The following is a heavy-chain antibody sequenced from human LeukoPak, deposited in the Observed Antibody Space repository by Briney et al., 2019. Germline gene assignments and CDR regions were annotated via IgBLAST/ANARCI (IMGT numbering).Heavy chain of an antibody. D-gene: IGHD3-10*01. V-gene: IGHV4-38-2*02. CDR2: IYHSVST. J-gene: IGHJ4*02. Sequence: ASETLSLTCTVSRYDINSVYYWGWIRQPPGKGLEWIGSIYHSVSTYYNASLKSRVTISMDTSRNKFSLNLNSVTAADTAVYYCARAGGYYGSGSFLDYWGQGLLVTVSS. CDR3: ARAGGYYGSGSFLDY. CDR1: RYDINSVYY.